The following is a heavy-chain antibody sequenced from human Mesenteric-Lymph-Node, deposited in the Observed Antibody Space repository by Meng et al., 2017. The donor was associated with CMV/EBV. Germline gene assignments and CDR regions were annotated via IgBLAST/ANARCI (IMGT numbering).Heavy chain of an antibody. CDR1: GRNFDRYW. Sequence: GGSLRLSCAASGRNFDRYWMHWVRQTPGKGLLWVSRVNDDGSFTNYADSVRGRFTISRDKAKNTLYLQMTSLRAEDTALYFCVRGGVGLGDYWGQGALVTVSS. D-gene: IGHD2-8*01. J-gene: IGHJ4*02. CDR2: VNDDGSFT. V-gene: IGHV3-74*01. CDR3: VRGGVGLGDY.